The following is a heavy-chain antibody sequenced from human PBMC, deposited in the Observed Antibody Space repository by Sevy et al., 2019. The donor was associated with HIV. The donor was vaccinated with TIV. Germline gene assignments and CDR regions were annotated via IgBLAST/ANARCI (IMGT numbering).Heavy chain of an antibody. J-gene: IGHJ5*02. CDR1: AINIRDYW. V-gene: IGHV3-7*05. CDR3: ARDKGQGWFDP. CDR2: IKQDGSEK. Sequence: GGSLRLSCEASAINIRDYWMNWVRQAPGKGLEWVANIKQDGSEKYYVDSVKGRFTISRDNAKNSLSLQMNSLRAGDTAMYYCARDKGQGWFDPWGQGTLVTVSS.